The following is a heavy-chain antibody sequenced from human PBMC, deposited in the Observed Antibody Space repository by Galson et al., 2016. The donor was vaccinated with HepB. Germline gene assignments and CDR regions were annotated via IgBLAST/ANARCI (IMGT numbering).Heavy chain of an antibody. Sequence: SLRLSCAASGFTFSDYYMSWIRQAPGKGLEWISYISSSGDIIYYADSVKGRFTISRDNAKNSLYLQMNSLRAEDSAKYYCTRDPYCGRTTCYRYYGMDFWGHGTTVTVSS. J-gene: IGHJ6*02. V-gene: IGHV3-11*01. CDR3: TRDPYCGRTTCYRYYGMDF. CDR2: ISSSGDII. CDR1: GFTFSDYY. D-gene: IGHD2-2*01.